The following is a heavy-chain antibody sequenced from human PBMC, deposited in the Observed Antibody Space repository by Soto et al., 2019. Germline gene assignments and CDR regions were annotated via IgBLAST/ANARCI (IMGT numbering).Heavy chain of an antibody. CDR3: ASECSGRSCDLDNTLGV. CDR2: MNPKSGNK. J-gene: IGHJ3*01. CDR1: GYAFNNYD. D-gene: IGHD2-15*01. Sequence: QVQLEQSGADVKKPGASVKLSCKASGYAFNNYDINWVRQAAGRGLEWLGCMNPKSGNKGYARKFQGRLTMTRYTFTTTAYLELSSLTSEDTAVYYCASECSGRSCDLDNTLGVWGQGPVFTVSS. V-gene: IGHV1-8*01.